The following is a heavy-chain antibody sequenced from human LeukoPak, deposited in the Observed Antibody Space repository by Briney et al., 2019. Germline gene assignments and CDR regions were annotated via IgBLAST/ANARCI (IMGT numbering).Heavy chain of an antibody. V-gene: IGHV3-66*01. D-gene: IGHD4-23*01. CDR2: IYSGGST. CDR1: GFTVSSNH. Sequence: GGSLRLSCAASGFTVSSNHMSWVRQAPGKGLEWVSVIYSGGSTYYAGSVKGRFTISRDNSKNTLYLQMNSLRAEDTAVYYCARGDYGGNPGYFQHWGQGTLFTVSS. CDR3: ARGDYGGNPGYFQH. J-gene: IGHJ1*01.